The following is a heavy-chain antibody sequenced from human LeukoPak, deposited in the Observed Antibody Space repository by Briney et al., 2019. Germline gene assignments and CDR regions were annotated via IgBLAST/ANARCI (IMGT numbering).Heavy chain of an antibody. D-gene: IGHD6-13*01. Sequence: PSETLSLTCTVSGGSISSSSYYWGWIRQPPGKGLEWIGSIYYSGSTYYNPSLKSRVTISVDTSKNQFSLKLSSVTAADTAVYYCARDSPYSSSSIAAAGISWGQGTLVTVSS. CDR2: IYYSGST. J-gene: IGHJ5*02. CDR3: ARDSPYSSSSIAAAGIS. V-gene: IGHV4-39*07. CDR1: GGSISSSSYY.